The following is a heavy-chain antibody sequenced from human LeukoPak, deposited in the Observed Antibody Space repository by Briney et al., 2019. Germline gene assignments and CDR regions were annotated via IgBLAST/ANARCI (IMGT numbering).Heavy chain of an antibody. CDR1: GGTFSSYA. J-gene: IGHJ5*02. CDR3: ARGKDCSSTSCYSEVNNWFDP. D-gene: IGHD2-2*01. Sequence: SVKVSCKASGGTFSSYAISWVRQAPGQGLEWMGGIIPIFGKTNYAQKFQGRVTITADESTSTAYMELSSLRSEDTAVYYCARGKDCSSTSCYSEVNNWFDPWGQGTLVTVSS. V-gene: IGHV1-69*13. CDR2: IIPIFGKT.